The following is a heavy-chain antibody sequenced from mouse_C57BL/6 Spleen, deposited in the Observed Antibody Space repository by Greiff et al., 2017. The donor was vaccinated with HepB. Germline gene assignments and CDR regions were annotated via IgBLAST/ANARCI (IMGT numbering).Heavy chain of an antibody. CDR3: ARSLRYFDV. CDR2: ISNGGGST. J-gene: IGHJ1*03. V-gene: IGHV5-12*01. Sequence: EVQLVESGGGLVQPGGSLKLSCAASGFTFSDYYMYWVRQTPEKRLEWVAYISNGGGSTYYPDTVKGRFTISRDNAKNTLYLQMSRLKSEDTAMYYCARSLRYFDVWGTGTTVTVSS. CDR1: GFTFSDYY. D-gene: IGHD2-1*01.